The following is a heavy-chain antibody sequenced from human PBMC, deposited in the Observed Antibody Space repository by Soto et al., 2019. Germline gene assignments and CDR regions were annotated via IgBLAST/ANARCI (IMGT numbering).Heavy chain of an antibody. D-gene: IGHD1-26*01. Sequence: QVQLVESGGGVVQPGRSLRLSCAASGFTFSSYAMHWVRQAPGKGLEWVAVISYDGSNKYYAYSVKGRFTISRDNSKNTLYLQMNSLRAEDTAVYYCARASGTYDTYFDYWGQGTLVTVSS. CDR3: ARASGTYDTYFDY. CDR2: ISYDGSNK. V-gene: IGHV3-30-3*01. J-gene: IGHJ4*02. CDR1: GFTFSSYA.